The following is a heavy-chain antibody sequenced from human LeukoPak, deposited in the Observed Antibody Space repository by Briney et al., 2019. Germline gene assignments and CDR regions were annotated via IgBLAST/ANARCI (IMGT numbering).Heavy chain of an antibody. V-gene: IGHV4-59*08. CDR1: GGSIKTNY. J-gene: IGHJ4*02. CDR2: GYYRGST. CDR3: ARGGMGIAAAAPDY. D-gene: IGHD6-13*01. Sequence: SETLSLTCTVSGGSIKTNYWSWIRQPPGKGLEWIGYGYYRGSTNYNPSLKSRVTKSVDTSKNQFSLKLNSVTAADTAVYYCARGGMGIAAAAPDYWGQGTLVTVSS.